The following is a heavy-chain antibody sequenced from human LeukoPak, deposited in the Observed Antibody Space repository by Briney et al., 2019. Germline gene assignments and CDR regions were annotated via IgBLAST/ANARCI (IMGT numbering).Heavy chain of an antibody. CDR2: INSNSGDT. J-gene: IGHJ4*02. D-gene: IGHD1-7*01. V-gene: IGHV1-2*02. CDR1: GYSFTSYW. CDR3: VRENWHYDY. Sequence: GESLKISCKGSGYSFTSYWIGWVRQAPGQGLEWMGWINSNSGDTKYPQKFQGRVTLTRDTSISTAYMELSRLTSDDTAVYYCVRENWHYDYWGQGTLVTVSS.